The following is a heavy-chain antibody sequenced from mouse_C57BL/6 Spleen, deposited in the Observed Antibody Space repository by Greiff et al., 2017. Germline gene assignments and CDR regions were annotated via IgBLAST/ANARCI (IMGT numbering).Heavy chain of an antibody. CDR3: AIASYDYGGDYWYFDV. Sequence: QVQLQPPGAELVKPGASVKVSCKASGYTFTRYWMHWVKQRPGQGLEWIGRIHPSDSDTNNTQKIKGKATLTVDKSSRTTYMQLGSLTSPDSAVYYCAIASYDYGGDYWYFDVWGKGTTVTVSS. D-gene: IGHD1-1*01. CDR2: IHPSDSDT. CDR1: GYTFTRYW. J-gene: IGHJ1*03. V-gene: IGHV1-74*01.